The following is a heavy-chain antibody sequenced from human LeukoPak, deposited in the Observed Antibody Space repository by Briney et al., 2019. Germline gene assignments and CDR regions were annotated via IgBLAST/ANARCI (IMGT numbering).Heavy chain of an antibody. D-gene: IGHD3-22*01. CDR2: ISSSSSSYI. V-gene: IGHV3-21*01. CDR3: ARDQAITMIVVVQGGIGAFDI. Sequence: GGSLRLSCAASGFTFSSYNINWVRQAPGKGLEWVSSISSSSSSYIYYADSVKGRFTISRDNAKNSLYLQMNSLRAEDTAVYYCARDQAITMIVVVQGGIGAFDIWGQGTMVTVSS. CDR1: GFTFSSYN. J-gene: IGHJ3*02.